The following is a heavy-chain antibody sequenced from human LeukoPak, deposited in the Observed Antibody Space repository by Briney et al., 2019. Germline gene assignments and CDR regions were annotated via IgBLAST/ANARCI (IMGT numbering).Heavy chain of an antibody. V-gene: IGHV1-18*01. CDR1: GYTFTSYG. Sequence: ASVKVSCKASGYTFTSYGISWVRQAPGQGLEWMGWISAYNGNTNYAQKLQGRVTMTTDTSTSTAYMELRSLRSDDTAVYYCARAIAVAGYDAFDIWGQGTMVTVFS. CDR2: ISAYNGNT. D-gene: IGHD6-19*01. J-gene: IGHJ3*02. CDR3: ARAIAVAGYDAFDI.